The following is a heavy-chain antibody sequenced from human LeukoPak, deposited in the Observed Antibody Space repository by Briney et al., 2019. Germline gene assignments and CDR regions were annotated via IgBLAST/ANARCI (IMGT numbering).Heavy chain of an antibody. CDR1: GYSFTDYY. J-gene: IGHJ5*02. CDR3: ARADRLDGSPYLIGP. Sequence: GASVKVSCKTSGYSFTDYYMHWVRPAPGQGLEWMGWINPNSGGTSTAQKFQGRITITRDTSITTVYMEVSWLTSDDTAIYYCARADRLDGSPYLIGPWGQGTLVTVSS. D-gene: IGHD1-26*01. CDR2: INPNSGGT. V-gene: IGHV1-2*02.